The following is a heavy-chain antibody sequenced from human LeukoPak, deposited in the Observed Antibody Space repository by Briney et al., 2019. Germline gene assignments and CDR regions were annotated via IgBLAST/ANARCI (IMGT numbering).Heavy chain of an antibody. CDR1: GGSISSGSYY. D-gene: IGHD1-14*01. CDR2: VYHSGGT. Sequence: SETLSLTCTVSGGSISSGSYYWSWIRQPAGKGLEWIGYVYHSGGTNYNPSLKSRVTMSVDTSKNQFSLKLSSVTAADTAVYYCVLGIHFDYWGQGTLVTVSS. V-gene: IGHV4-61*10. J-gene: IGHJ4*02. CDR3: VLGIHFDY.